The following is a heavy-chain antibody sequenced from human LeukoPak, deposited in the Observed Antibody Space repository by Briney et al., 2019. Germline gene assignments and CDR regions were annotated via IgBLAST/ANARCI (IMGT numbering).Heavy chain of an antibody. J-gene: IGHJ5*02. D-gene: IGHD6-19*01. V-gene: IGHV3-74*01. Sequence: GGSLRLSCAASASTFSSNLMHWVRQAPGKGLVWVSRISKDGSSTSYADSVKGRFTISRDNAKNTLYLQMSSLTAEDTAVYYCAPSMAGFNWFDPWGQGTLVTVSS. CDR3: APSMAGFNWFDP. CDR1: ASTFSSNL. CDR2: ISKDGSST.